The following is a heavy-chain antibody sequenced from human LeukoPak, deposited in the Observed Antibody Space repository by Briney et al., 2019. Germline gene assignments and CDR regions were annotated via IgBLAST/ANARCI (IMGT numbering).Heavy chain of an antibody. CDR1: GFTFSSYS. CDR2: ISSSSSYT. Sequence: GGSLRLSCAAAGFTFSSYSMNWVRQAPGKGLEWVSSISSSSSYTYYADSVKGRFTISRDNAKNSLYLQMNSLRAEDTAVYYCAREDYWGAFDIWGQGTMVTVSS. V-gene: IGHV3-21*04. J-gene: IGHJ3*02. CDR3: AREDYWGAFDI. D-gene: IGHD3-16*01.